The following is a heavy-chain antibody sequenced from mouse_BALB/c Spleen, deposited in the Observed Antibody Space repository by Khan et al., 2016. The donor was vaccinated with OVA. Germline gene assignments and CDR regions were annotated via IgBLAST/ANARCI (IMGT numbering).Heavy chain of an antibody. V-gene: IGHV2-6-4*01. CDR2: IWGGGGT. CDR3: VRAYYRYDGYYAMDY. J-gene: IGHJ4*01. D-gene: IGHD2-14*01. Sequence: VQLQESGPGLVAPSQSLSITCTVSGFSLSRYNIHWVRQPPGKGLEWLGMIWGGGGTDYNSTLKSRLSISKDNSKSQVFLKMNSLQTDDSAMYYCVRAYYRYDGYYAMDYWGQGTSGTVSS. CDR1: GFSLSRYN.